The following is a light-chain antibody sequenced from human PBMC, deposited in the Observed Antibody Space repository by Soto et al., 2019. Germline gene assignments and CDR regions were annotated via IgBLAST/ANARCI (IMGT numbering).Light chain of an antibody. J-gene: IGKJ1*01. Sequence: DIHMTQSPSTLSASVGDRVTITCRASQSISSWLAWYQQKPGKAPKLLIYKASSLESGVPSRFSGSGSGTEFTLTISSLQPDDFATYYCQQYNSYSRWTFGQGTTVDIK. CDR1: QSISSW. CDR3: QQYNSYSRWT. V-gene: IGKV1-5*03. CDR2: KAS.